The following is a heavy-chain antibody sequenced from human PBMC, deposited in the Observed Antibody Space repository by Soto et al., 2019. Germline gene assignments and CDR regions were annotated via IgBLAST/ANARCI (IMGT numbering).Heavy chain of an antibody. CDR2: ISGSGGST. J-gene: IGHJ5*02. D-gene: IGHD4-17*01. Sequence: GGSLRLSCAASGFTFSSYAMSWVRQAPGKGLEWVSAISGSGGSTYYADSVKGRFTISRDNSKNTLYLQMNSLRAEDTAVYYCAKDLYYGDYEVVGWFDPWGQGTLVTVSS. CDR3: AKDLYYGDYEVVGWFDP. V-gene: IGHV3-23*01. CDR1: GFTFSSYA.